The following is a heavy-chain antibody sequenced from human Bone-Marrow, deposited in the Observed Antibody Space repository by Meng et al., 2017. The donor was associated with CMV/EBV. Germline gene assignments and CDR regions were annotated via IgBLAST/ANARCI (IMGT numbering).Heavy chain of an antibody. V-gene: IGHV3-11*04. D-gene: IGHD4-17*01. CDR3: ARDYLDYGDSEGVY. Sequence: GGSLRLSCAASGFTFSDYYMSWIRQAPGKGLEWVSYISSSSSTIYYADSVKGRFTISRNNAKYSQYLQMNSLRAEDTAGDYCARDYLDYGDSEGVYWGQGTLVTVSS. J-gene: IGHJ4*02. CDR2: ISSSSSTI. CDR1: GFTFSDYY.